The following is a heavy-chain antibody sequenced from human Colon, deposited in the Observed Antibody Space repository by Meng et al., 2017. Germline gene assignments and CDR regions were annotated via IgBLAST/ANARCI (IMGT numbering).Heavy chain of an antibody. CDR1: GDSISSGYY. D-gene: IGHD3-10*01. CDR2: IHTSGNT. V-gene: IGHV4-61*02. Sequence: SETLSLTCAVSGDSISSGYYWGWIRQPAGKGLEWIGRIHTSGNTNYNPSLKSRVSMSLDTSKNEFSLRLTSVTAADTAVYYCARDKTYYGSGWFDPWGQGTLVTVSS. CDR3: ARDKTYYGSGWFDP. J-gene: IGHJ5*02.